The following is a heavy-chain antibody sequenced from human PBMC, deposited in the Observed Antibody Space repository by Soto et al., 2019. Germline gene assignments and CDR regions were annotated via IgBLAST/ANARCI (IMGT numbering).Heavy chain of an antibody. CDR1: GGTFSSYA. J-gene: IGHJ4*02. CDR3: ARPGRGARWGFDY. Sequence: QVQLVQSGAEVKKPGSSVKVSCKASGGTFSSYAISWVRQAPGQGLEWMGGIIPIFGTANYAQKFQGRVTITADEATSTADVELSSLRSEDTAVYYCARPGRGARWGFDYWGQGTLVTVSS. D-gene: IGHD3-16*01. V-gene: IGHV1-69*12. CDR2: IIPIFGTA.